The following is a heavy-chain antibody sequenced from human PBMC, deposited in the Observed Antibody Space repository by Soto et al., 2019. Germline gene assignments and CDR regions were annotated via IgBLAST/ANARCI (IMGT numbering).Heavy chain of an antibody. J-gene: IGHJ4*02. CDR2: MNPESGNI. CDR3: ARFVRHQLPTIDF. D-gene: IGHD2-2*01. V-gene: IGHV1-8*01. CDR1: GYTFTSYD. Sequence: QVQLVQSGAEVKKPGASVRVSCKASGYTFTSYDINWVRQATGQGLEWMGWMNPESGNIGYAQKFQGRVTMTRNTSISTAYMDLIGLRSDDTAVYYCARFVRHQLPTIDFWGQGTMVTVSS.